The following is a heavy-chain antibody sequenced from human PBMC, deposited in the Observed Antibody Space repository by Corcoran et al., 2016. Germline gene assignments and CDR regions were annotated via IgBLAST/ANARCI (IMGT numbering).Heavy chain of an antibody. D-gene: IGHD5-12*01. CDR1: GYTFTSYA. J-gene: IGHJ4*02. CDR2: INAGNGNT. Sequence: QVQLVQSGAEVKKPGASVKVSCKASGYTFTSYAMHWVRQAPGQRLEWMGWINAGNGNTKYSQKFQGRVTITRDTSASTAYMELSSLRSEDTAVYYCARDRGYSGYDGGFDYWGQGTLVTVSS. CDR3: ARDRGYSGYDGGFDY. V-gene: IGHV1-3*01.